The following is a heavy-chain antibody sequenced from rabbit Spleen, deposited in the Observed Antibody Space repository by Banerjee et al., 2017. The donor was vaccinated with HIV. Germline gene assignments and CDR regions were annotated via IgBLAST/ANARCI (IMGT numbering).Heavy chain of an antibody. D-gene: IGHD8-1*01. CDR1: GLDFSTSYW. CDR3: ARDTGSSFSTYGMDL. CDR2: IDVTKSGDT. J-gene: IGHJ6*01. V-gene: IGHV1S40*01. Sequence: QSLEESGGDLVKPGASLTLTCKASGLDFSTSYWICWVRQAPGKGLEWIACIDVTKSGDTYFASWAKGRFTISKTSSTTVTLQMTSLTAADTATYFCARDTGSSFSTYGMDLWGPGILFTVS.